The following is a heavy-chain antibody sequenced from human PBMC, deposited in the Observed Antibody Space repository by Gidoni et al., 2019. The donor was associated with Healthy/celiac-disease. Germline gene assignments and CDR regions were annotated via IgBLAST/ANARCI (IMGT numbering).Heavy chain of an antibody. CDR2: MRSKANSYAT. D-gene: IGHD2-2*01. V-gene: IGHV3-73*02. CDR1: GFTFSGSA. Sequence: ELQLVESGGGLVQPGGSLKLSCAASGFTFSGSAMHWVRQGSGKGLEWVGRMRSKANSYATADAAAGKGRFTIYRDDSKNTAYLQMNSLKTEDTAVYYCTRFEVPAARYWFDPWGQGTLVTVSS. J-gene: IGHJ5*02. CDR3: TRFEVPAARYWFDP.